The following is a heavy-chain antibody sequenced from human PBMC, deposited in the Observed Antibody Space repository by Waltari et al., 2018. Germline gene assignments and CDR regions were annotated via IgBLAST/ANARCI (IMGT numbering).Heavy chain of an antibody. J-gene: IGHJ4*02. Sequence: QLQLQQSGPGLVKPSESLFLSCAVSGDSVSPNYWWSGVRQPPGKGLEWIGQIHGTGKTNYNPSLESRVTVSMDTSNNQFSLRVTSPTAADTAVYFCARDRGRGLYLDSWGQGTLVTVS. CDR3: ARDRGRGLYLDS. D-gene: IGHD1-26*01. CDR1: GDSVSPNYW. CDR2: IHGTGKT. V-gene: IGHV4-4*02.